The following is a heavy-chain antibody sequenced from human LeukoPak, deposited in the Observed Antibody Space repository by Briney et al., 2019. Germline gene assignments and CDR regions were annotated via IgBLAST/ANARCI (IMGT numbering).Heavy chain of an antibody. CDR3: ARGLGRSSSSWPYYYGMDV. J-gene: IGHJ6*02. CDR2: IIPIFGTA. Sequence: SVKVSCKASGGTFSSYAISWVRQAPGQGLEWMGGIIPIFGTANYAQKFQGRVTITADESTSTAYMELSSLRSEDTAVYYCARGLGRSSSSWPYYYGMDVWGQGTTVTVSS. D-gene: IGHD6-13*01. V-gene: IGHV1-69*13. CDR1: GGTFSSYA.